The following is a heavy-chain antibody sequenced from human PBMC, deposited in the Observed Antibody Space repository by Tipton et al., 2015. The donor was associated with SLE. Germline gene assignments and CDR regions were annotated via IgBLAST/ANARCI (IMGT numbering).Heavy chain of an antibody. D-gene: IGHD2-2*02. Sequence: QSGAEVKKPGASVKVSCKASGYTFTSYGISWGRQAPGQGLEWMGWISAYNGNTNYAQKLQGRVTMTTDTSTSTAYMELRSLRSDDTALYYWARGLDSECSSTSCYRANALDIWGQGTMVTVSS. CDR3: ARGLDSECSSTSCYRANALDI. V-gene: IGHV1-18*01. CDR1: GYTFTSYG. CDR2: ISAYNGNT. J-gene: IGHJ3*02.